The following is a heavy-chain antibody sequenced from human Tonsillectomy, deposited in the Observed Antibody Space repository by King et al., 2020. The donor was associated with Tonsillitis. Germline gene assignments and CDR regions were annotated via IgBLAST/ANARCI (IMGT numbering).Heavy chain of an antibody. CDR3: ARHGVPTTFVTDSFDI. J-gene: IGHJ3*02. Sequence: VQLVESGAEVKKPGESLKISCKGSGYRFTNYWIGWVRQMPGKGLEWMGIIYPGDSHTRYSPSFQGQVTISADKSISTAYLQWTSLKASDTAMYYCARHGVPTTFVTDSFDIWGRGTMVAVSS. D-gene: IGHD1-1*01. CDR1: GYRFTNYW. V-gene: IGHV5-51*01. CDR2: IYPGDSHT.